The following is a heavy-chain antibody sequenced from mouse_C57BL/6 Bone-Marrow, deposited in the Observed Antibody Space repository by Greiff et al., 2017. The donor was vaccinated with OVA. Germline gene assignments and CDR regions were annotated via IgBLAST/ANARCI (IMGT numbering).Heavy chain of an antibody. V-gene: IGHV1-54*01. D-gene: IGHD2-3*01. CDR3: ARGDDYWYFDV. Sequence: QVQLQQSGAELVRPGTSVKVSCKASGYAFTNYLIEWVKQRPGQGLEWIGVLNPGSGGTNYNEKFKGKATLTADKSSSTAYMQLSSLTSEDSAVYFCARGDDYWYFDVWGTGTTVTVSS. CDR2: LNPGSGGT. J-gene: IGHJ1*03. CDR1: GYAFTNYL.